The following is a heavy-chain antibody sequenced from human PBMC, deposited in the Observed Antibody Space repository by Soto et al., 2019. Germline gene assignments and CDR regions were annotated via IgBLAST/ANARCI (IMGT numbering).Heavy chain of an antibody. J-gene: IGHJ4*02. Sequence: ESGGVLVQPGGSLRLSCVASGFMFDSHWMHWVRQAPGEGLVWVSRIETDGYAAAYADSVKGRFTISRDNTKNTVYLQMNSLRAADTAVYFCVRESGVAADCWGQGTLVTVSS. CDR2: IETDGYAA. D-gene: IGHD6-19*01. V-gene: IGHV3-74*01. CDR3: VRESGVAADC. CDR1: GFMFDSHW.